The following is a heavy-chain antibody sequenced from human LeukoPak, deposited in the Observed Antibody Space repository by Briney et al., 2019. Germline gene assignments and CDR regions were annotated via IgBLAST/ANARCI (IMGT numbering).Heavy chain of an antibody. CDR1: GFTFSSYA. J-gene: IGHJ5*02. D-gene: IGHD6-13*01. CDR3: ARDGSTYSGSWYNWFDP. Sequence: GGSLRLSCAASGFTFSSYAMHWVRQAPGKGLEWVAVISYDGSNKYYADSVKGRFTISRDNSKNTLYQQMNSLRAEDTAVYYSARDGSTYSGSWYNWFDPWGQGTLVTVSS. V-gene: IGHV3-30-3*01. CDR2: ISYDGSNK.